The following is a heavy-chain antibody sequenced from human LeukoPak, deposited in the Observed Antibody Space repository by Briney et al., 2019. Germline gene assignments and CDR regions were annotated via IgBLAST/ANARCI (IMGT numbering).Heavy chain of an antibody. Sequence: ASVKVSCKGSGYTFTNYAVHWVRQAPGQRLEWLGWINPGNGDTKYSQNFQGRVTVTSDTSAATAYVELNSLTSEDTAVYYCARERWHCRVNCYSVYYYALDVWGQGTTVTVSS. V-gene: IGHV1-3*01. CDR2: INPGNGDT. D-gene: IGHD2-15*01. CDR3: ARERWHCRVNCYSVYYYALDV. CDR1: GYTFTNYA. J-gene: IGHJ6*02.